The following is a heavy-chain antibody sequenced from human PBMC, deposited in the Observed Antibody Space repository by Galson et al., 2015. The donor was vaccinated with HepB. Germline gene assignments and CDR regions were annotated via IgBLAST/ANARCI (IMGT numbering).Heavy chain of an antibody. CDR3: ARDPTYYYDSSGYQNTKNWFDP. CDR2: IYPGDSDT. CDR1: GYSFTSYW. Sequence: QSGAEVKKPGESLKISCKGSGYSFTSYWIGWVRQMPGKGLEWMGIIYPGDSDTRYSPSFQGQVTISADKSISTAYLQWSSLKASDTAMYYCARDPTYYYDSSGYQNTKNWFDPWGQGTLVTVSS. V-gene: IGHV5-51*03. J-gene: IGHJ5*02. D-gene: IGHD3-22*01.